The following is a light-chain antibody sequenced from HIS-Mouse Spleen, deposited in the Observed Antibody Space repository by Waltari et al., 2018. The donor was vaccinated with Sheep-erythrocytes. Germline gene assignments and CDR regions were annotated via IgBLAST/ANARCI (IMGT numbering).Light chain of an antibody. J-gene: IGLJ3*02. V-gene: IGLV2-23*01. CDR2: EGS. CDR1: SSDVGGYNL. CDR3: CSYAGSSTPWV. Sequence: QSALTQPASVSGSPGQSITTSCTGTSSDVGGYNLVSWYQQHPGKAPKPMIYEGSKRPSGVSNRFSGSKSGNTASLTISGLQAEDEADYYCCSYAGSSTPWVFGGGTKLTVL.